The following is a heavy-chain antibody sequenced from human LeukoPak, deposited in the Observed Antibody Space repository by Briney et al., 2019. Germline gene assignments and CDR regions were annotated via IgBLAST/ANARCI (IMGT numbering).Heavy chain of an antibody. CDR3: ARIQVGDILGYCSGGSCYGAGDKYYFDY. D-gene: IGHD2-15*01. CDR1: GYSFTSYW. V-gene: IGHV5-51*01. CDR2: IYPGDSDT. J-gene: IGHJ4*02. Sequence: GESLKISCKGSGYSFTSYWIGWVRQMPGKGLEWMGIIYPGDSDTRYSPSFQGQVTISADKSISTAYLQWSSLKASDTAMYYCARIQVGDILGYCSGGSCYGAGDKYYFDYWGQGTLVTVSS.